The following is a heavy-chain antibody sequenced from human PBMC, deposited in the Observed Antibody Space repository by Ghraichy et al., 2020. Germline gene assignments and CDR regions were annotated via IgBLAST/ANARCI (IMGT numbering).Heavy chain of an antibody. Sequence: GGSLRLSCAASGFTFSSYVMHWVRQGPGKGLEWVAVISYDGSNKIYADPVKGRFTITRDNSKSTLYLQMNCLRADDTAVYYCAKDDEADSSDYYYGMDVWGQGTTVTVSS. D-gene: IGHD6-25*01. CDR3: AKDDEADSSDYYYGMDV. V-gene: IGHV3-30*18. CDR1: GFTFSSYV. CDR2: ISYDGSNK. J-gene: IGHJ6*02.